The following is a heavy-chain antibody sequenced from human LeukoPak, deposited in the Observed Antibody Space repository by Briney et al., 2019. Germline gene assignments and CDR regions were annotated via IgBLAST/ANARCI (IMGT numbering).Heavy chain of an antibody. J-gene: IGHJ5*02. Sequence: SETLSLTCAVSGGSISSSNWWSWVRQPPGKGLGWIGEIYHSGSTNYNPSLKSRVTISVDNSKNQFSLKLSSVTAADTAVYYCARNYYHGAFDPWGQGTLVTVSS. CDR1: GGSISSSNW. D-gene: IGHD3-10*01. CDR2: IYHSGST. V-gene: IGHV4-4*02. CDR3: ARNYYHGAFDP.